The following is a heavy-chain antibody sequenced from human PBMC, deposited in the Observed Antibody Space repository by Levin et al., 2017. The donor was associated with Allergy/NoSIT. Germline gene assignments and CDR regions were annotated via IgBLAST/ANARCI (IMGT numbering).Heavy chain of an antibody. V-gene: IGHV3-11*01. Sequence: KPGGSLRLSCAASGFTFSDYYMNWIRQAPGKGLEWVSYISSSDGTIYYADSVKGRFTISRDNAKNSLYLQMNSLRAEDTAVYYCARQTYYYDSSGLDYWGQGTLVTVSS. CDR1: GFTFSDYY. J-gene: IGHJ4*02. CDR3: ARQTYYYDSSGLDY. D-gene: IGHD3-22*01. CDR2: ISSSDGTI.